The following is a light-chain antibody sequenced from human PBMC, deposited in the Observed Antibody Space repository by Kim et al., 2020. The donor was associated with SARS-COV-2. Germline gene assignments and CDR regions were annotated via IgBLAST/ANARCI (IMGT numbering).Light chain of an antibody. CDR2: GKN. Sequence: VGLGQTVRITCQGDSLRSYYASWYQQKPGQAPVLVIYGKNNRPSGIPDRFSGSSSGNTASLTITGAQAEDEADYYCNSRDSSGNHPFGGGTKLTVL. CDR1: SLRSYY. V-gene: IGLV3-19*01. J-gene: IGLJ2*01. CDR3: NSRDSSGNHP.